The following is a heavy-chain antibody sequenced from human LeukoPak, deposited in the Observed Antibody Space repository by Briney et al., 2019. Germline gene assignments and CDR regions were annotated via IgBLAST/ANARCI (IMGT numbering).Heavy chain of an antibody. CDR1: GFTVSTNY. CDR2: IYPNGNT. D-gene: IGHD5-18*01. Sequence: GGSLRLSCAASGFTVSTNYMNWVRQAPGKGLEWVSMIYPNGNTFYTDSVKGRFTISRDNSKNTLDLQMNSLRAEDTAVYYCARRGHGYGSPFDYWGQGTLVTVSS. V-gene: IGHV3-66*04. J-gene: IGHJ4*02. CDR3: ARRGHGYGSPFDY.